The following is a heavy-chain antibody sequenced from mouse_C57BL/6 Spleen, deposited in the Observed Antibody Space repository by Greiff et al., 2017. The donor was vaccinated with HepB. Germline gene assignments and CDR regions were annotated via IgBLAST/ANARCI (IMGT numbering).Heavy chain of an antibody. CDR1: GYAFSSYW. D-gene: IGHD1-1*01. Sequence: QVQLQQSGAELVKPRASVKISCKASGYAFSSYWMNWVKQRPGKGLEWIGQIYPGDGDTNYNGKFKGKATLTADKSSSTAYMQLSSLTSEDSAVYFCAFYYYGSSSRDLDVWGTGTTVTVSS. CDR2: IYPGDGDT. J-gene: IGHJ1*03. V-gene: IGHV1-80*01. CDR3: AFYYYGSSSRDLDV.